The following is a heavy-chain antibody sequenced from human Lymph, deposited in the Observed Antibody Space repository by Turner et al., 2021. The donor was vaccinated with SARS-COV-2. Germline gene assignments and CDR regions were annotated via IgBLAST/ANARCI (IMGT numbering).Heavy chain of an antibody. CDR1: VFTFSTYS. V-gene: IGHV3-21*01. J-gene: IGHJ4*02. D-gene: IGHD4-17*01. CDR2: ISSSSRYI. CDR3: ARDIPTTADYFDY. Sequence: EVQLVVSGGGLVKPGGSLRLSCAASVFTFSTYSMNWVRQAPGKGLEWISSISSSSRYIYYADSVKGRFTISRDDAKNSLYLQMNSLRAEDTAVYYCARDIPTTADYFDYWGQGTLVTVSS.